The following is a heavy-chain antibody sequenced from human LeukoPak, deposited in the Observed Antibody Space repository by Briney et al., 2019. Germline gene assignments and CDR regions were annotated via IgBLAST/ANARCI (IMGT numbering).Heavy chain of an antibody. CDR1: GGSISSYY. CDR2: IYYSGST. V-gene: IGHV4-59*08. Sequence: SETLSLTCTVSGGSISSYYWSWIRQPPGKGLEWIGYIYYSGSTNYNPSLKSRVTISVDTSKDQFSLKLSSVTAADTAVYYCASKLTAVAGYFDCWGQGTLVTVSS. D-gene: IGHD6-19*01. J-gene: IGHJ4*02. CDR3: ASKLTAVAGYFDC.